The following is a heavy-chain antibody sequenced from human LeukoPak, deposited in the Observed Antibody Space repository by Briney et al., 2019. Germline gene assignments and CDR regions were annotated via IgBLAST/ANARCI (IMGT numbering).Heavy chain of an antibody. V-gene: IGHV4-39*01. Sequence: SETLSLTCTVSGGSISSSSYYWGWIRQPPWKGLEWIGSIYYSGSTYYNPSLKSRVTISVDTSKNQFSLKLSSVTAADTAVYYCARHLRRDLYFDLWGRGTLVTVSS. CDR1: GGSISSSSYY. CDR3: ARHLRRDLYFDL. CDR2: IYYSGST. J-gene: IGHJ2*01.